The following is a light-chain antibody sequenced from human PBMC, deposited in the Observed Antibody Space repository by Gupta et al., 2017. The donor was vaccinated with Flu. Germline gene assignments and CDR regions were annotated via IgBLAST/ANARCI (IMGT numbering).Light chain of an antibody. J-gene: IGLJ3*02. CDR2: ESI. CDR3: DSYTPIGTWV. V-gene: IGLV2-23*01. CDR1: NIDVGNYKF. Sequence: QSVLTQPASVSGSPGQSITISCTGTNIDVGNYKFVSWYQQHPGKAPKLIIYESIERPSGVPNRFSGSKSDNMAFLTISGAQAEDAADYYCDSYTPIGTWVFGGGTKVTVL.